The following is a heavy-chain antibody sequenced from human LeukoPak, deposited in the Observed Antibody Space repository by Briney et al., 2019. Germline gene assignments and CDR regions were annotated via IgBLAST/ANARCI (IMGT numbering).Heavy chain of an antibody. CDR1: AFTFSGYS. Sequence: GGSLRLSCAASAFTFSGYSMNWVRQAPGKGLEWVSGISWNSGSIGYADSVKGRFTISRDNAKNSLYLQMNSLRAEDTALYYCAKDMGGWLQGLDYWGQGTLVTVSS. V-gene: IGHV3-9*01. CDR3: AKDMGGWLQGLDY. D-gene: IGHD5-24*01. CDR2: ISWNSGSI. J-gene: IGHJ4*02.